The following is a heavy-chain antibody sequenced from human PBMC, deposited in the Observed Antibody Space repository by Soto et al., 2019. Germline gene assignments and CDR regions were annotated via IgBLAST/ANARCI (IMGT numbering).Heavy chain of an antibody. CDR1: GGSVSSGSYY. Sequence: TSETLSLTCTVSGGSVSSGSYYWSWIRQPPGKGLEWIGYIYYSGSTNYNPSLKSRVTISVDTSKNQFSLKLSSVTAADTAVYYCARKAAAGLNWFDPWGQGTLVTVSS. CDR3: ARKAAAGLNWFDP. D-gene: IGHD6-13*01. J-gene: IGHJ5*02. V-gene: IGHV4-61*01. CDR2: IYYSGST.